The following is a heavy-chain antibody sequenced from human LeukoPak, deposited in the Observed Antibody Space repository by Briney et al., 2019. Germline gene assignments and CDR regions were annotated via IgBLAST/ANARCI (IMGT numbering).Heavy chain of an antibody. J-gene: IGHJ5*02. CDR2: IYTSGST. CDR3: ARVSDYSSTWYGDWFDP. Sequence: SETLSLTCTVSGGSISSYYWSWIRQPAGKGLEWIGRIYTSGSTNYNPSLKSRVTMSVDTSKNQFSLKLSSVTAADTAVYYCARVSDYSSTWYGDWFDPWGQGTLVTVSS. D-gene: IGHD6-13*01. V-gene: IGHV4-4*07. CDR1: GGSISSYY.